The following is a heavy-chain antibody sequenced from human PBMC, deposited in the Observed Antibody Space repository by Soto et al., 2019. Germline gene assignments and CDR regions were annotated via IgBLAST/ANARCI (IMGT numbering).Heavy chain of an antibody. Sequence: QVQLVQSGAEVKKPGSSVKVSCKASGGTFSSYTISWVRQAPGQGLEWMGRIIPILGIANYAQKFQGRVTITADKSTSTASMELSSLRSEDTAVYYCARALTTGPEYYYYYYMDVWGKGTTVTVSS. CDR2: IIPILGIA. CDR3: ARALTTGPEYYYYYYMDV. V-gene: IGHV1-69*02. D-gene: IGHD4-4*01. J-gene: IGHJ6*03. CDR1: GGTFSSYT.